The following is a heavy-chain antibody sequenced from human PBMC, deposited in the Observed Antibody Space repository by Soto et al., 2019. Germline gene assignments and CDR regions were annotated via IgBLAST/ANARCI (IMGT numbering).Heavy chain of an antibody. D-gene: IGHD3-9*01. CDR1: GFSLSTSGVG. Sequence: QITLKESGPPLVKPTQTLTLTCTFSGFSLSTSGVGVGWIRQPPGKALEWLALIYWDDDKRYSPSLKSRLTITKDTSKNQVVLTMTNMDPVDTATSYCAHMTAYYDILTGYYDFDYWGQGTLVTVSS. V-gene: IGHV2-5*02. J-gene: IGHJ4*02. CDR2: IYWDDDK. CDR3: AHMTAYYDILTGYYDFDY.